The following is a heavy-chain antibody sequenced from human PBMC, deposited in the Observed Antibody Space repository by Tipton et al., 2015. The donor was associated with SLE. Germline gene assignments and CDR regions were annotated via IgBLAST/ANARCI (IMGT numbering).Heavy chain of an antibody. CDR3: AREDPRAAGFDY. D-gene: IGHD6-13*01. CDR2: INQSGST. Sequence: TLSLTCAVYGGSFSGYYWSWIRQSPGKGLEWIGEINQSGSTNYNPSLKSRVTISVDTSKNQFSLKLSSVTAADTAVYYCAREDPRAAGFDYWGQGTLVTVSS. J-gene: IGHJ4*02. CDR1: GGSFSGYY. V-gene: IGHV4-34*01.